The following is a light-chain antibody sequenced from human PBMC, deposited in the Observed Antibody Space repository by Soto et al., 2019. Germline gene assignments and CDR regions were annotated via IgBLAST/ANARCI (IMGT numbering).Light chain of an antibody. CDR3: SSYAASNNFYFV. Sequence: QSVLTQPPSASGSPGQSVTISCTGTSSDVGGYNYVSWYQQYPGRAPKLMIYEVTKRPSGGPDRFSGSKSGNTASLTVSGLQADDEADYYCSSYAASNNFYFVFGGGTKLTVL. CDR2: EVT. CDR1: SSDVGGYNY. V-gene: IGLV2-8*01. J-gene: IGLJ3*02.